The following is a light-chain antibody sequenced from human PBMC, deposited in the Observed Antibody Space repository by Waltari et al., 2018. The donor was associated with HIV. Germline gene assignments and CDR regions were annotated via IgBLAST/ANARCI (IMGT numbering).Light chain of an antibody. CDR1: SYSIGNYT. Sequence: QSVLTQPPSASGTPGQRVTISCSGSSYSIGNYTINWYRQLPGMAPKLLFHINNPRPLGVPSRFSGSKSGTSASLAISGLQSEDEAEYSCSTWDASLNGWVFGGGTKLTVL. CDR3: STWDASLNGWV. V-gene: IGLV1-44*01. J-gene: IGLJ3*02. CDR2: INN.